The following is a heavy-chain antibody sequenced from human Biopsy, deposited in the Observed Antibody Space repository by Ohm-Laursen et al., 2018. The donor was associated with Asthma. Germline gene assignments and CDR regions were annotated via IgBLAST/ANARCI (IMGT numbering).Heavy chain of an antibody. CDR2: ISVYNGNT. Sequence: DSVKVSCKTSGYTFNSAGITWVRQAPGQGLERMGWISVYNGNTKVAQKLQDRVTMITDTSTSTAYMELRGLRSDDTAVYFCARAVDYSHYYGIDVWGQGTTVTVS. D-gene: IGHD3-10*01. CDR1: GYTFNSAG. V-gene: IGHV1-18*01. CDR3: ARAVDYSHYYGIDV. J-gene: IGHJ6*02.